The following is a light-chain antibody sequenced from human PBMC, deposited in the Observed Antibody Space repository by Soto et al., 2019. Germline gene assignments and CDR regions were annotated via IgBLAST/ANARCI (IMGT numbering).Light chain of an antibody. Sequence: QSALTQPASVSGSLGQSITISCTGTNSDIGVYNYVSWYQQHPGKAPRLIIYEVFNRPSGISHRFSGSKSGNTASLTISGLLTEDEAYYYCSSYTTRTTVPFGGGTQLTVL. CDR1: NSDIGVYNY. CDR3: SSYTTRTTVP. V-gene: IGLV2-14*01. J-gene: IGLJ2*01. CDR2: EVF.